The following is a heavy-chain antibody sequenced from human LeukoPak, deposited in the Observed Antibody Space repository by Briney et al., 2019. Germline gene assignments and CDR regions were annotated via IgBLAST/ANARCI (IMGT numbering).Heavy chain of an antibody. V-gene: IGHV3-23*01. Sequence: GGSLRLSCAACGFTFSSYAMSWVRQAPGKGLEWVSAISGSGGSTYYADSVKGRFTISRDNSKNTLYLQMNSLRAEDTAVYYCAKWVIIAAAGPGSYYFDYWGQGTLVTVSS. CDR2: ISGSGGST. D-gene: IGHD6-13*01. CDR3: AKWVIIAAAGPGSYYFDY. CDR1: GFTFSSYA. J-gene: IGHJ4*02.